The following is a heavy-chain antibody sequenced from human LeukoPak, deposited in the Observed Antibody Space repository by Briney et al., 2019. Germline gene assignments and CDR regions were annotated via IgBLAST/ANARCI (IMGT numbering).Heavy chain of an antibody. D-gene: IGHD6-19*01. Sequence: GGSLRLSCAASGFTFSDHYMDWVRQAPGKGLEWVGRTRNKANSYTTEYAASVKGRFTISRDDSKNSLYLQMNSLKTEDTAVYYCARVNGWYYFDYWGQGTLVTVSS. CDR1: GFTFSDHY. CDR3: ARVNGWYYFDY. V-gene: IGHV3-72*01. J-gene: IGHJ4*02. CDR2: TRNKANSYTT.